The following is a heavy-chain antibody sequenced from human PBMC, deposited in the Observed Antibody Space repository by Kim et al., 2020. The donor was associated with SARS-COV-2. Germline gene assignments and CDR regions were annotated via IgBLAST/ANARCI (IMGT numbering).Heavy chain of an antibody. D-gene: IGHD1-26*01. CDR3: ARNRVQWELRDAFDI. CDR1: GYSFTSYW. CDR2: IYPGDSDT. Sequence: GESLKISCKGSGYSFTSYWIGWVRQMPGKGLEWMGIIYPGDSDTRYSPSFQGQVTISADKSISTAYLQWSSLKASDTAMYYCARNRVQWELRDAFDIWGQGTMVTVSS. J-gene: IGHJ3*02. V-gene: IGHV5-51*01.